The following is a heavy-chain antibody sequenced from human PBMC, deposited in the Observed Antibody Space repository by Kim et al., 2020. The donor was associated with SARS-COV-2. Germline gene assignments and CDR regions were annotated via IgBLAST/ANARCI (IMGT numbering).Heavy chain of an antibody. CDR3: AKDPPQPWSGGYGSGSFDY. Sequence: GRFTISRDSSKNTLYLQMNSLRAEDTAVYYCAKDPPQPWSGGYGSGSFDYWGQGTLVTVSS. J-gene: IGHJ4*02. V-gene: IGHV3-23*01. D-gene: IGHD3-10*01.